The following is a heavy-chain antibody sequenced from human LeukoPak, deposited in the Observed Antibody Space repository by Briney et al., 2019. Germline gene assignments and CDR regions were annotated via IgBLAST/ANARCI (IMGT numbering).Heavy chain of an antibody. CDR3: ARVEGGIAAAGLRGAFDI. V-gene: IGHV1-46*01. CDR1: GYTFTSYY. CDR2: INPSGGST. D-gene: IGHD6-13*01. Sequence: GASVKASCKASGYTFTSYYMHWVRQAPGQGLEWMGIINPSGGSTSYAQKFQGRVTMTRDTSTSTVYMELSSLRSEDTAVYYCARVEGGIAAAGLRGAFDIWGQGTMVTVSS. J-gene: IGHJ3*02.